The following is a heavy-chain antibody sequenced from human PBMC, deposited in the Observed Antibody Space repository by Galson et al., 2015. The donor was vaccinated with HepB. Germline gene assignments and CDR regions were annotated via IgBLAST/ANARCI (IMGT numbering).Heavy chain of an antibody. CDR1: GSFFTSHW. CDR3: ATRGYCNSDSCLPGTNYFYYGMDI. J-gene: IGHJ6*02. D-gene: IGHD2-2*01. Sequence: QSGAEVKKPGESLKISCKASGSFFTSHWIGWVRQMPGKGLEWMGIIYPSDSDTRYSPSFEGQVTISVDKSSTTAYLQWSSLKASDTAMYYCATRGYCNSDSCLPGTNYFYYGMDIWGQGTTVSVSS. V-gene: IGHV5-51*01. CDR2: IYPSDSDT.